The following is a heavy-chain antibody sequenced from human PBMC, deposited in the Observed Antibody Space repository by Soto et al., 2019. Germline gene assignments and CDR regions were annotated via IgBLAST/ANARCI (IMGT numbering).Heavy chain of an antibody. CDR3: ARADYDILTGYGAFDI. CDR2: IIPIFGTV. Sequence: ASVKVSRKASGGTFSRDAISWVRQAPGQGLEWMGGIIPIFGTVNYAQKFQGRVTISADESTSTAYMELSSLRSEDTAVYYCARADYDILTGYGAFDIWGQGTMVTVS. J-gene: IGHJ3*02. V-gene: IGHV1-69*13. CDR1: GGTFSRDA. D-gene: IGHD3-9*01.